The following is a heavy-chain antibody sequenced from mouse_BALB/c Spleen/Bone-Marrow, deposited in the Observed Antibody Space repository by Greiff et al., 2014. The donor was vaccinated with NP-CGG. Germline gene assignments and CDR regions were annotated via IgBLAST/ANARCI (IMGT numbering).Heavy chain of an antibody. CDR1: GFNIRDIY. D-gene: IGHD3-3*01. V-gene: IGHV14-3*02. CDR2: IDPANGYT. J-gene: IGHJ2*01. Sequence: EVKVVESGAELVKPGASVRLSCTASGFNIRDIYIHWMKQRPEQGLEWIGRIDPANGYTKFDPKFQDKATITADTSSNTANLQLGSLTSEDTAVYYCASSGTGGYFDCWGQGTTLTVSS. CDR3: ASSGTGGYFDC.